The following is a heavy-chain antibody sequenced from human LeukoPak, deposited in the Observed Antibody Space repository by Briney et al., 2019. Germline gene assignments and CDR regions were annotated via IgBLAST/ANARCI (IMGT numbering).Heavy chain of an antibody. V-gene: IGHV3-7*04. Sequence: PGGSLRLSCAPSGFTFSSYWMSWVRQAPGKGLEWVANIKQDGREKYYVDSVKGRFTISSDNAKNALYLQTNSLRAEDTAVYYCARDKFFDYWGQGTLVTVSS. CDR3: ARDKFFDY. CDR2: IKQDGREK. J-gene: IGHJ4*02. CDR1: GFTFSSYW.